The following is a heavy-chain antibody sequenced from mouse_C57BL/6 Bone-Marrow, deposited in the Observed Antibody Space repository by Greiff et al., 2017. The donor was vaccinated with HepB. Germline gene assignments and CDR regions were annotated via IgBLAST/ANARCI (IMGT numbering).Heavy chain of an antibody. CDR3: ARGGNHYAMDY. CDR1: GYTSTNYW. Sequence: QVQLQQSGAELVRPGTSVKMSCKASGYTSTNYWIGWAKQRPGHGLEWIGDIYPGGGYTNYNEKFKGKATLTADKSSSTAYMQFSSLTSEDSAIYYCARGGNHYAMDYWGQGTSVTVSS. D-gene: IGHD2-1*01. J-gene: IGHJ4*01. V-gene: IGHV1-63*01. CDR2: IYPGGGYT.